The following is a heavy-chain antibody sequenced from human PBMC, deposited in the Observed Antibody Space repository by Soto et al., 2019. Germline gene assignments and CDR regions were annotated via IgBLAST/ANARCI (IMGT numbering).Heavy chain of an antibody. V-gene: IGHV1-69*13. CDR3: ARDNLELFPPHVWFDP. Sequence: SVKVSCKASGGTFSSYAISWVRQAPGQGLEWMGGIIPIFGTANYAQKFQGRVTITADESTSTAYMELSSLRSEDTAVYYCARDNLELFPPHVWFDPWGQGTLVTLSS. CDR1: GGTFSSYA. D-gene: IGHD3-10*01. CDR2: IIPIFGTA. J-gene: IGHJ5*02.